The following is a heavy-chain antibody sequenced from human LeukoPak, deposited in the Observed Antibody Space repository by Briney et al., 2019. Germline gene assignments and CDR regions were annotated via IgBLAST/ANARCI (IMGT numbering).Heavy chain of an antibody. D-gene: IGHD3-16*02. V-gene: IGHV4-30-4*01. CDR1: GGSISSGDYY. CDR2: IYYSGST. Sequence: PSQTLSLTCTVSGGSISSGDYYWSWIRQPPGKGLEWIGYIYYSGSTYYNPSLKSRVTISVDTSKNQFSLKLSSVTAADTAVYYCARQDYVWGSYRPADYWGQGTLVTVSS. CDR3: ARQDYVWGSYRPADY. J-gene: IGHJ4*02.